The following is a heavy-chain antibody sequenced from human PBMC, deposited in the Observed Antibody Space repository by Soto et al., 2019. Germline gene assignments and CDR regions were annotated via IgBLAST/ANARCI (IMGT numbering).Heavy chain of an antibody. CDR1: GYRFTSYW. V-gene: IGHV5-51*01. D-gene: IGHD3-9*01. CDR2: IYPGDSDT. J-gene: IGHJ6*02. CDR3: ARPTLFNVDILAGKGLDGMDG. Sequence: GDSLKLSCKGSGYRFTSYWIGWVRQMPGKGLEWMGIIYPGDSDTRYSPSFQGQVTISADKSISTAYLQWSSLKASDTAMYYCARPTLFNVDILAGKGLDGMDGCGQGSTVILSS.